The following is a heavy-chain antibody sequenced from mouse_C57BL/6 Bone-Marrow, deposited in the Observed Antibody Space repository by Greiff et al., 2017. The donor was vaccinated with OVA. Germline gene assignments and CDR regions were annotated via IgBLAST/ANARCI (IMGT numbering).Heavy chain of an antibody. CDR3: ARGGVY. CDR1: GYAFTNYL. CDR2: INPGSGGT. J-gene: IGHJ2*01. Sequence: VQLQQSGAELVRPGTSVKVSCKASGYAFTNYLIEWVKQRPGQGLEWIGVINPGSGGTNYNEKFKGKATLTADKSSRTAYMQLSSLTSEDSAVYFCARGGVYWGQGTTLTVSS. V-gene: IGHV1-54*01.